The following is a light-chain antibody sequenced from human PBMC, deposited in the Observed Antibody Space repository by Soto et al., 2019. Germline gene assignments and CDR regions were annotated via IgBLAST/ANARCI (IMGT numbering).Light chain of an antibody. CDR1: ERINNY. CDR2: SAS. CDR3: QQYNSYSYT. V-gene: IGKV1-39*01. J-gene: IGKJ2*01. Sequence: DIQMTQSPSSLSASVGDRVTITCRASERINNYLNWYQQKPGRAPKLLIYSASSLQSGIPSRFSGSGSGTDFTLTISSLQPDDFATYYCQQYNSYSYTFGQGTKVDIK.